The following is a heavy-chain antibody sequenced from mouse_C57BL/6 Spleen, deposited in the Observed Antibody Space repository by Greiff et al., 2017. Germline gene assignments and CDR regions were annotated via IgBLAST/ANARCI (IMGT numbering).Heavy chain of an antibody. D-gene: IGHD2-1*01. Sequence: QVQLQQPGAELVRPGSSVKLSCKASGYTFTSYWMDWVKQRPGQGLEWIGNIYPSDSETHYNQKFKDKATLTVDKSSSTAYMQLSSLTSEDSAVYYCARRSYYGNYVDYWGQGTTLTVSS. V-gene: IGHV1-61*01. J-gene: IGHJ2*01. CDR3: ARRSYYGNYVDY. CDR2: IYPSDSET. CDR1: GYTFTSYW.